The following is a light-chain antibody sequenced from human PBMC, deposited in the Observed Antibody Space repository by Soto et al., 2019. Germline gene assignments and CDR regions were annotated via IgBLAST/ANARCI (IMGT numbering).Light chain of an antibody. V-gene: IGKV1-27*01. Sequence: DLQMAQSPSCLSASMGDRFSITCRASQAISNSLAWYQQKPGKPPQLLIYAASTLQSGVPSRFSGSGYGTDLTITISGMKNEDLATYYCQSYNTASPTFGQGTRLEIK. CDR1: QAISNS. CDR2: AAS. CDR3: QSYNTASPT. J-gene: IGKJ5*01.